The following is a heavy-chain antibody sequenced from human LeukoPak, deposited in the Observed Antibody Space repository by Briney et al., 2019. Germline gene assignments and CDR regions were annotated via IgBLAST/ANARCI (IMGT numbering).Heavy chain of an antibody. CDR1: GFPFSSSV. Sequence: PGGSLRLSCAASGFPFSSSVMSWVRQAPGKGLEWLSYITRSSSPIYYADSVKGRFTVSRDNAKNSLYLQMNSLRAEDTAVYYCARDNAGYDYWGQGTLVTVSS. CDR3: ARDNAGYDY. D-gene: IGHD5-12*01. CDR2: ITRSSSPI. V-gene: IGHV3-48*01. J-gene: IGHJ4*02.